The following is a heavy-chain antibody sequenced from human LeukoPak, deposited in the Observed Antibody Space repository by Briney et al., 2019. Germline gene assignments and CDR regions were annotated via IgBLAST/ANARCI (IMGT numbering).Heavy chain of an antibody. CDR1: GVSISSYY. D-gene: IGHD6-19*01. V-gene: IGHV4-4*07. CDR2: IHTSGST. CDR3: ARDPGSSRWGFRY. J-gene: IGHJ4*02. Sequence: SETLSLTCTVSGVSISSYYWSWIRQPAGKGLEWIGRIHTSGSTNYNPSLKSRVTMSLDTSKNQFSLKLTSVTAADTAVYYCARDPGSSRWGFRYWGQGSLVTVSS.